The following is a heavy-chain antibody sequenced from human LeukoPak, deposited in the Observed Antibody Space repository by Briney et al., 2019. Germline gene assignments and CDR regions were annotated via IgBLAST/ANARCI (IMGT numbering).Heavy chain of an antibody. D-gene: IGHD4-17*01. CDR2: IIPIFGTA. V-gene: IGHV1-69*05. Sequence: PSVKVSCKASGGTFSSYAISWVRQAPGQGLEWMGGIIPIFGTANYAQKFQGRVTMTTDTSTTTTYMELRSLRSDDTAVYYCASRAYGDYAAFDMWGQGTMVTVSS. CDR1: GGTFSSYA. CDR3: ASRAYGDYAAFDM. J-gene: IGHJ3*02.